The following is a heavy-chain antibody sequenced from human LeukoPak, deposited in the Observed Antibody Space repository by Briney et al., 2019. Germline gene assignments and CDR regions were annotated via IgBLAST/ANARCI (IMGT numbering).Heavy chain of an antibody. D-gene: IGHD6-13*01. CDR3: ARRRGSSSWYFDY. CDR1: GFTFSSYE. V-gene: IGHV3-21*01. CDR2: ISSSSSYI. Sequence: TGGSLRLSCAASGFTFSSYEMNWVRQAPGKGLEWVSSISSSSSYIYYADSVKGRFTISRDNAKNSLYLQMNSLRAEDTAVYYCARRRGSSSWYFDYWGQGTLVTVSS. J-gene: IGHJ4*02.